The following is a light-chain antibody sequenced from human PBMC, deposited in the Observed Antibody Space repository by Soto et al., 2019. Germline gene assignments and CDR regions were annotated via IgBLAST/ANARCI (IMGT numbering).Light chain of an antibody. CDR1: SSNIGGNS. Sequence: QSVMTQPPSVSAAPGQKVTISCSGSSSNIGGNSVSWYQQLPGTAPKLLIYDDNKRPSGIPERFSGSNSGNTATLTISRVEAGDEADYYCQVWDSSSDHVVFGGGTKMTVL. V-gene: IGLV1-51*01. J-gene: IGLJ2*01. CDR2: DDN. CDR3: QVWDSSSDHVV.